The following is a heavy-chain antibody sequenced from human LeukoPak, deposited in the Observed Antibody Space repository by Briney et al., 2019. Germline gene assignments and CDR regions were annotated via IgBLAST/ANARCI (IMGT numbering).Heavy chain of an antibody. CDR3: AKDRDYYDGSGYLDPTPFDY. J-gene: IGHJ4*02. V-gene: IGHV3-30*18. CDR2: ILYDGSNK. Sequence: GGSLRLSCAASGFTFSSYGMHWVRQAPGKGLEWVAAILYDGSNKYYADSVKGRFTISRDNSENTLYQQMNSLRVEDTAVYYCAKDRDYYDGSGYLDPTPFDYWGQGTLVTVSS. D-gene: IGHD3-22*01. CDR1: GFTFSSYG.